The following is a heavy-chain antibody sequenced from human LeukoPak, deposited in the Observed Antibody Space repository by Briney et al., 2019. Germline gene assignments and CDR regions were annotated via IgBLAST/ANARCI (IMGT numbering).Heavy chain of an antibody. V-gene: IGHV1-3*01. CDR1: GYTFTSYA. CDR3: ARKSSSGWNYYYYYGMDV. J-gene: IGHJ6*02. D-gene: IGHD6-19*01. Sequence: ASVKVSCKASGYTFTSYAMHWVRQAPGQRLEWMGWINAGNGNTKYSQKFQGRVTITRDTSASTAYMELSSLRSEDTAVYYCARKSSSGWNYYYYYGMDVWGQGTTVTVSS. CDR2: INAGNGNT.